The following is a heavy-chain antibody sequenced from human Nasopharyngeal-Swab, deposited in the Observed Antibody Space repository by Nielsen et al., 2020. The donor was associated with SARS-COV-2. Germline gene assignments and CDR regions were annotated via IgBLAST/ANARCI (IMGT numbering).Heavy chain of an antibody. CDR3: ARGPSGYYGVWFDP. CDR1: GFNFKNYL. D-gene: IGHD3-3*01. V-gene: IGHV3-7*01. CDR2: IKQDGSAK. J-gene: IGHJ5*02. Sequence: GESLKISCAASGFNFKNYLMSWVRQAPGKRLEWVANIKQDGSAKYYVDSVKGRFTISRDNAKNSVYFQMNSLRVEDTAVYYCARGPSGYYGVWFDPWGQGTLVTVSS.